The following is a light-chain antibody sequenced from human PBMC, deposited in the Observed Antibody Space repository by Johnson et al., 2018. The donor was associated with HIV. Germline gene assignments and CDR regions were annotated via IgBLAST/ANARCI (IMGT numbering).Light chain of an antibody. CDR1: SSNIGNNY. CDR3: GTWNSRLSAPYG. V-gene: IGLV1-51*02. CDR2: ENN. Sequence: QSVLTQPPSVSAAPGQKVTISCSGSSSNIGNNYVSWYQQLPGTAPKLLIYENNKRPSGIPDRFSGSKSGTSATLGITGLQTGDEADYYCGTWNSRLSAPYGVGTGTKVTVL. J-gene: IGLJ1*01.